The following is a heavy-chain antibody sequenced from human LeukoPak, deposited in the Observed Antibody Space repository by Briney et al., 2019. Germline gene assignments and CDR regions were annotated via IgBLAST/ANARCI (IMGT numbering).Heavy chain of an antibody. V-gene: IGHV5-51*01. CDR3: VRQGGRNLNWFDP. CDR1: GYSFSSDW. D-gene: IGHD1-7*01. Sequence: GESLKISCKASGYSFSSDWIGWVRQMPGKGLEWTGIIYPGDSDTRYSPSFQGQVTISADKSISTAYLQWSSLKASDTAMYYCVRQGGRNLNWFDPWGQGTLVTVSS. CDR2: IYPGDSDT. J-gene: IGHJ5*02.